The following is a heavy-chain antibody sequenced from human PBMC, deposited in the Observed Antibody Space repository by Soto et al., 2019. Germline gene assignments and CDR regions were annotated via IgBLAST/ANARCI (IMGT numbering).Heavy chain of an antibody. CDR1: GFTFSSYG. J-gene: IGHJ4*02. D-gene: IGHD2-2*01. Sequence: GGSLRLSCAASGFTFSSYGMHWVRQAPGKGLEWVAVISYDGSNKYYADSVKGRFTISRDNSKNTLYLQMNSLRAEDTAVYYCAKDAGVLGVYIVVVPAAIDYWGQGTLVTVSS. CDR2: ISYDGSNK. CDR3: AKDAGVLGVYIVVVPAAIDY. V-gene: IGHV3-30*18.